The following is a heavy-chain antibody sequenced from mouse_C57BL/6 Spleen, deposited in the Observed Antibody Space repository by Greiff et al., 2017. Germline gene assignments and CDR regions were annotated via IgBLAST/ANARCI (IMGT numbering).Heavy chain of an antibody. Sequence: EVQGVESGGDLVKPGGSLKLSCAASGFTFSSYGMSWVRQTPDKRLEWVATISSGGSYTYYPDSVKGRFTISRDNAKNTLYLQMSSLKSEDTAMYYCERLGGYYVFAYWGQGTLVTVSA. CDR1: GFTFSSYG. CDR3: ERLGGYYVFAY. CDR2: ISSGGSYT. D-gene: IGHD2-3*01. J-gene: IGHJ3*01. V-gene: IGHV5-6*01.